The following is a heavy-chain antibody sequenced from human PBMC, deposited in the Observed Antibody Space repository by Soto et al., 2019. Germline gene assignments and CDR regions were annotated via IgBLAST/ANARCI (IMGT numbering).Heavy chain of an antibody. Sequence: PGGSLRLSCAASGFTFSSYAMHWVRQAPGKGLEWVAVISYDGSNKYYADSVKGRFTISRDNSKNTLYLQMNSLRAEDTAVYYCARDLTYYYDSSGHNWFDPWGQGTLVTVSS. CDR1: GFTFSSYA. CDR3: ARDLTYYYDSSGHNWFDP. V-gene: IGHV3-30-3*01. D-gene: IGHD3-22*01. CDR2: ISYDGSNK. J-gene: IGHJ5*02.